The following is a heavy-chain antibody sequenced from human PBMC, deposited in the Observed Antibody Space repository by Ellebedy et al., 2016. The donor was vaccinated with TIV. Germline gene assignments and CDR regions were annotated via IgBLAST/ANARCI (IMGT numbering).Heavy chain of an antibody. CDR3: ARDAAHSAPFDS. CDR2: IKQDGSEE. CDR1: GFTFSSYW. D-gene: IGHD3-10*01. V-gene: IGHV3-7*03. Sequence: GESLKISXAASGFTFSSYWMSWVRQAPGKGLEFVAHIKQDGSEEFYVDSVKGRFTISRDNAKNSLYLQMNSLRAEDTAVYYCARDAAHSAPFDSWGQGTLVTVSS. J-gene: IGHJ4*02.